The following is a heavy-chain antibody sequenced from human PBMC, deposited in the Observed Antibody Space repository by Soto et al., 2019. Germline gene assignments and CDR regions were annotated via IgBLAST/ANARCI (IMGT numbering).Heavy chain of an antibody. CDR2: ISSDGSNK. Sequence: QMLLVESGGGMVQPGRSLRLSCAASGFTFSSYAMYWVRQAPGKGLEWVAIISSDGSNKYYADSVKGRFTISRDSYKNTLDLQMISLRAADTAVYFCARDRDWYSRGGGYVDYWGQGTLVTVSS. D-gene: IGHD6-13*01. CDR1: GFTFSSYA. V-gene: IGHV3-30-3*01. J-gene: IGHJ4*02. CDR3: ARDRDWYSRGGGYVDY.